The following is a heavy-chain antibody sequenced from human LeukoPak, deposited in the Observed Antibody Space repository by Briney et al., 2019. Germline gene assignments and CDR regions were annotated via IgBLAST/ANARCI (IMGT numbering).Heavy chain of an antibody. CDR1: GGSISSGDYY. CDR3: ARDQGYDSSGSFDY. V-gene: IGHV4-30-4*01. CDR2: IYYSGST. D-gene: IGHD3-22*01. J-gene: IGHJ4*02. Sequence: PSETLSLTCTVSGGSISSGDYYWSWIRQPPGKGLEWIGYIYYSGSTYYNPSLKSRVTISVDTSKNQFSLKLSSVTAADTAVYYCARDQGYDSSGSFDYWGQGTPVTVSS.